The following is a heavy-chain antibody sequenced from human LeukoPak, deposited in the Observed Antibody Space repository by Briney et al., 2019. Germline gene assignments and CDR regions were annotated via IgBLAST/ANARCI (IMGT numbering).Heavy chain of an antibody. CDR2: ISASGDVT. V-gene: IGHV3-23*01. D-gene: IGHD1-1*01. CDR1: GFTFSKFP. CDR3: AKSLFTSATGTGRAFHI. J-gene: IGHJ3*02. Sequence: GGSLRLSCAASGFTFSKFPMGWVRQAPGRGLEWVSAISASGDVTFYADSLRGRFTISRDSSKSTLYLQMNGLRAEDTAIFYCAKSLFTSATGTGRAFHIWGQGTRVTVSS.